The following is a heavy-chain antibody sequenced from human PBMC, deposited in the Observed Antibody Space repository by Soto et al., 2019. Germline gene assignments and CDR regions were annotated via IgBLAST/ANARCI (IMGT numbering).Heavy chain of an antibody. CDR3: ARGLKYKYGMDV. D-gene: IGHD1-20*01. Sequence: EVQLVESGGGLVQPGGSLRLSCVASGFTFNDYWMHWVRQAPGKGLVWVSRLNSDGSSGYYGDSMKGRFTISRDNAKNTLHLQINSLRDEDTAVYYCARGLKYKYGMDVWGQGTTVTVSS. V-gene: IGHV3-74*01. CDR1: GFTFNDYW. CDR2: LNSDGSSG. J-gene: IGHJ6*02.